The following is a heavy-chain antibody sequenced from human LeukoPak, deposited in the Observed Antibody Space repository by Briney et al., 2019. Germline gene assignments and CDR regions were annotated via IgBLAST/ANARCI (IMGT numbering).Heavy chain of an antibody. CDR1: GFTSSSYG. J-gene: IGHJ4*02. CDR3: AKERLTYYYDSSGYYEYFDY. CDR2: IWYDGSNK. Sequence: GGSLRLSCAASGFTSSSYGMHWVRQAPGKGLEWVAVIWYDGSNKYYADSVKGRFTISRDNSKNTLYLQMNSLRAEDTAVYYCAKERLTYYYDSSGYYEYFDYWGQGTLVTVSS. V-gene: IGHV3-33*06. D-gene: IGHD3-22*01.